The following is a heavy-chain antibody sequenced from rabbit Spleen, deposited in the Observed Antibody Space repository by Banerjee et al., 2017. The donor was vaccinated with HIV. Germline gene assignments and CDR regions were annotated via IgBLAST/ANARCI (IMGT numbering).Heavy chain of an antibody. CDR1: GFDFSRTG. J-gene: IGHJ6*01. Sequence: QEQLMESGGGLVQPGGSLKLSCKASGFDFSRTGVSWVRQAPGKGLEWIGCIGFGSTGNTYYASWAKGRFTISKTSSTTVTLQMTSLTAADTATYFCARSTYGYDDYGDLYYAAMDLWGPGTLVTVS. V-gene: IGHV1S45*01. D-gene: IGHD2-1*01. CDR2: IGFGSTGNT. CDR3: ARSTYGYDDYGDLYYAAMDL.